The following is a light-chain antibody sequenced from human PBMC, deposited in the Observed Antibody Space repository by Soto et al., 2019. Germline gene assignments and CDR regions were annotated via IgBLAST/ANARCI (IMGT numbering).Light chain of an antibody. Sequence: EIVLTQTPGTLSLSPGEIATLSWSASQSVSNNYLAWYQQKPGQAPRLLIYGASNRATGIPDRFSGSGSGTDFTLTISRLEPEDFAVYYCQQYGSSPWTFGQGTKVDIK. CDR3: QQYGSSPWT. J-gene: IGKJ1*01. CDR2: GAS. V-gene: IGKV3-20*01. CDR1: QSVSNNY.